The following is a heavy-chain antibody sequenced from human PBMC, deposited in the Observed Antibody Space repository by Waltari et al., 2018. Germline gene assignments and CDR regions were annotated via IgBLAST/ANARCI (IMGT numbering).Heavy chain of an antibody. V-gene: IGHV3-7*01. CDR3: ARVRCSSTSCRGYFDY. CDR2: IKQDGSAK. J-gene: IGHJ4*02. Sequence: EVQLVESGGGLVQPGGSLRLSCAASGFTFSSYWMSWVRKAPGKGREWVANIKQDGSAKYYVDSVKGRFTISRDNAKNSLYIQMNSLRAEDTAVYYCARVRCSSTSCRGYFDYWGQGTLVTVSS. D-gene: IGHD2-2*01. CDR1: GFTFSSYW.